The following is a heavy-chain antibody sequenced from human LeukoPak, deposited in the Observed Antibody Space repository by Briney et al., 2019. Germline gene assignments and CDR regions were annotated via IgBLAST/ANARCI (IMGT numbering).Heavy chain of an antibody. Sequence: PGGSLRLSCAASGFTFSSYGMHWVRQAPGKGLEWVAFIRYDGSNKYYADSVKGRFTISRDNSKNTVYLQMDSLRAEDTAVYYCARDRADGYNYGDYFDNWGQGTLVTVSS. D-gene: IGHD5-18*01. V-gene: IGHV3-30*02. J-gene: IGHJ4*02. CDR1: GFTFSSYG. CDR2: IRYDGSNK. CDR3: ARDRADGYNYGDYFDN.